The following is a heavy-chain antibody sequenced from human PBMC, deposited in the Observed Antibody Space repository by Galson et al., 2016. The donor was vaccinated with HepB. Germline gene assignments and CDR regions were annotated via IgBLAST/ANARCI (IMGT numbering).Heavy chain of an antibody. CDR2: VKRDGSER. Sequence: SLRLSCAASGFTFSSYWMSWVRQAPGKGLEWVANVKRDGSERYYVDSVKGRFTISRDNAKNSLFLQMNSLRFEDTAVYYCARGANRGRPFDYWGQGTLVTVSS. V-gene: IGHV3-7*03. J-gene: IGHJ4*02. CDR1: GFTFSSYW. D-gene: IGHD3-10*01. CDR3: ARGANRGRPFDY.